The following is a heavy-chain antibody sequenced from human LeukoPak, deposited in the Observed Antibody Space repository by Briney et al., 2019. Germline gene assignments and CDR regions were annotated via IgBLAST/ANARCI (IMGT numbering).Heavy chain of an antibody. D-gene: IGHD6-19*01. CDR1: GGSFSGYY. Sequence: SETLSLTCAVYGGSFSGYYWSWIRQPPGKGLEWIGEINHSGSTNYNPSLKTRGTISVDTSKNQFSLKLSSVTAADTAVYYCARARGVAGRRYYFDYWGQGTLVTVSS. V-gene: IGHV4-34*01. CDR3: ARARGVAGRRYYFDY. CDR2: INHSGST. J-gene: IGHJ4*02.